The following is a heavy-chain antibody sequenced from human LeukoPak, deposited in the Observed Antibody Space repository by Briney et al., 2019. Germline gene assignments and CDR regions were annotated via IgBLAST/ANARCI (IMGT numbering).Heavy chain of an antibody. V-gene: IGHV3-66*01. CDR3: ARGVVGATPGYFDY. Sequence: GGSLRLSCAASGFTFSSNYMSWVRQAPGKGLEWGAGIYSGGSTYYTDSVKGRLTISRDNSKNTLYLQMNSLRAEDTAVYYCARGVVGATPGYFDYWGQGTLVTVSS. CDR2: IYSGGST. CDR1: GFTFSSNY. D-gene: IGHD1-26*01. J-gene: IGHJ4*02.